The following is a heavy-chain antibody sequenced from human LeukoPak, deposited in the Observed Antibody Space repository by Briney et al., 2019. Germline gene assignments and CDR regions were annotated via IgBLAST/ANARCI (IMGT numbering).Heavy chain of an antibody. CDR2: ISSVGSSI. J-gene: IGHJ4*02. CDR1: GFTFSGDY. D-gene: IGHD3-10*01. V-gene: IGHV3-11*01. Sequence: SGGSLRLSCAASGFTFSGDYMSWIRQAPGKGLEWVSYISSVGSSIVYADSVKGRFTISMDNAKNSLFLQMNSLRAEDTAVYYCARARGAGPGAHFDYWGQGTPVIVSS. CDR3: ARARGAGPGAHFDY.